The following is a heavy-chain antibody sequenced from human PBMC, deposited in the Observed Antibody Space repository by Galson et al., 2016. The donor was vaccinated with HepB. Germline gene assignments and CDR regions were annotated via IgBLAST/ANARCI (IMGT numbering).Heavy chain of an antibody. V-gene: IGHV3-21*06. J-gene: IGHJ2*01. Sequence: SLRLSCAGSGFTFRSYSINWVRQTPGKGLEWVSSIDSKGEYRNYADSVKGRFTISRDNAKNPVYLQMNSLRAEDTALYYCAREDIRFLEWLGYYSDLWGRGTLVTVSS. CDR1: GFTFRSYS. D-gene: IGHD3-3*01. CDR3: AREDIRFLEWLGYYSDL. CDR2: IDSKGEYR.